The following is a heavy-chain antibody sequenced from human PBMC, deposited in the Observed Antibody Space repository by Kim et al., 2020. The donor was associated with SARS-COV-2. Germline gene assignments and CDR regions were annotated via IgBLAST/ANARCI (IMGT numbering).Heavy chain of an antibody. V-gene: IGHV1-69*13. CDR2: IIPIFGTA. CDR1: GGTFSSYA. Sequence: SVKVSCKASGGTFSSYAISWVRQAPGQGLEWMGGIIPIFGTANYAQKFQGRVTITADESTSTAYMELSSLRSEDTAVYYCASSRVHGYYFDYWGQGTLVTVSS. CDR3: ASSRVHGYYFDY. J-gene: IGHJ4*02.